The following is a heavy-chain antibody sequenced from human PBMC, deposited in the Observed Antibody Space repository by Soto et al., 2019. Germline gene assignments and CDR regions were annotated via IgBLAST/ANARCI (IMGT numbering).Heavy chain of an antibody. D-gene: IGHD2-15*01. CDR2: ISGGGADT. V-gene: IGHV3-23*01. Sequence: PGGSLRLSCAASGFTFSHYAMSWVRQGPGKGLEWVAAISGGGADTYYADSVKGRFTISRDNSRNTVFLQMNNLRAEDTAICHCAKEGYCSGSSCFSHYFDNWGQGTLVTVSS. CDR1: GFTFSHYA. J-gene: IGHJ4*02. CDR3: AKEGYCSGSSCFSHYFDN.